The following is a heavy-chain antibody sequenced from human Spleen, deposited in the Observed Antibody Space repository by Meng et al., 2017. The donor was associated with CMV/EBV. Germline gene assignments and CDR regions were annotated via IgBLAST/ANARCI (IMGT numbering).Heavy chain of an antibody. CDR3: ARRRGGTTRFRVFDI. CDR2: IYPGDSDT. D-gene: IGHD1-1*01. J-gene: IGHJ3*02. Sequence: KVSCKGSGYSFTSYWIGWVRQMPGKGLAWMGIIYPGDSDTRYSPSFQGQVTISADKSISTAYLQWGSLKASDAAMYYCARRRGGTTRFRVFDIWCQGTMVTVSS. CDR1: GYSFTSYW. V-gene: IGHV5-51*01.